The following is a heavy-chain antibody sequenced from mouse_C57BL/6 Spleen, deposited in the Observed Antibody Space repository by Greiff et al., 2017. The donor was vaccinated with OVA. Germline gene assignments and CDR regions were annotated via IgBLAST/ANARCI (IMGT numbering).Heavy chain of an antibody. Sequence: VQLQQPGAELVRPGTSVKLSCKASGYTFTSYWMHWVKQRPGQGLEWIGVIDPSDSYTNYNQKFKGKATLTVDTSSSTAYMQLSSLTSEDSAVYYCARGNYDYDEKGFDYWGQGTTLTVSS. V-gene: IGHV1-59*01. CDR2: IDPSDSYT. J-gene: IGHJ2*01. D-gene: IGHD2-4*01. CDR1: GYTFTSYW. CDR3: ARGNYDYDEKGFDY.